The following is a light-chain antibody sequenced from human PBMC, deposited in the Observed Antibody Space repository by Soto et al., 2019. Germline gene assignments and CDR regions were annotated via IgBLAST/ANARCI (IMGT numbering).Light chain of an antibody. V-gene: IGKV1-39*01. CDR3: LQDYGDSWT. J-gene: IGKJ1*01. CDR1: QSISNH. Sequence: DIQMTQSPSSLSASVEDRVIITCRASQSISNHLNWYQQKPGKAPKLLIFAASSLQSGVPSRFSGSRSGPEFTLTISSLQPEDFASYYCLQDYGDSWTFGQGTKVDIK. CDR2: AAS.